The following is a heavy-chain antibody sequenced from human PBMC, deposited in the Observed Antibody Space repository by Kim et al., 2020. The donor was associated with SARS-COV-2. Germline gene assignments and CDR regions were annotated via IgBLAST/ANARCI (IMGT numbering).Heavy chain of an antibody. Sequence: SETLSLTCAVYGGSFSGYYWSWIRQPPGKGLEWIGEINHSGSTNYNPSLKSRVTISVDTSKNQFSLKLSSVTAADTAVYYCVRDPTMVRGGRWGQGTLVTVSS. CDR3: VRDPTMVRGGR. CDR2: INHSGST. CDR1: GGSFSGYY. J-gene: IGHJ4*02. V-gene: IGHV4-34*01. D-gene: IGHD3-10*01.